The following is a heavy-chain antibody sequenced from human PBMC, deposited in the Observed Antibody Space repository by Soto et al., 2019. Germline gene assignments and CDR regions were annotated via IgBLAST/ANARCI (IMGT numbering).Heavy chain of an antibody. CDR1: GFSFNTHG. CDR3: ARDSGPASAAWLDH. J-gene: IGHJ5*02. D-gene: IGHD6-13*01. V-gene: IGHV3-33*01. Sequence: PGGSLRLSCAASGFSFNTHGMHWVRQAPGKGLEWVAVIWHDGSNKYYGDSVKGRFTISRENSKNTLSLQMNSLRAEDTAIYYCARDSGPASAAWLDHWGQGTLVTVSS. CDR2: IWHDGSNK.